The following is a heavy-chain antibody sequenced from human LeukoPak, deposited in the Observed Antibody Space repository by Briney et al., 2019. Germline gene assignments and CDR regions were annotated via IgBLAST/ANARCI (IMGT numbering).Heavy chain of an antibody. CDR1: GYTFTSYY. V-gene: IGHV1-46*03. CDR3: ARVGHYDILTGSYDAFDI. D-gene: IGHD3-9*01. Sequence: ASLKVSCKASGYTFTSYYMHWVRQAPGQGLEWMGIINPSGGSTSYAQKFQCRVTMTRDTSTSTVYMELSSLRSEDTAVYYCARVGHYDILTGSYDAFDIWGQGTMVTVSS. J-gene: IGHJ3*02. CDR2: INPSGGST.